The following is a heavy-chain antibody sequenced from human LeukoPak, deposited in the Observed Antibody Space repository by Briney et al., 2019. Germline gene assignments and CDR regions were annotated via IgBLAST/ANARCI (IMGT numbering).Heavy chain of an antibody. J-gene: IGHJ6*02. Sequence: SETLSLTCALSGGSIKNYYWSWIRQPLGKGLEWVGYVYYTGTTSYNPSLKSRVTISVETSKNQFSLTLNSVTAADTAVYHCARQSDPYYHYGLDFWGQGTTVIVSS. CDR3: ARQSDPYYHYGLDF. V-gene: IGHV4-59*01. CDR2: VYYTGTT. CDR1: GGSIKNYY.